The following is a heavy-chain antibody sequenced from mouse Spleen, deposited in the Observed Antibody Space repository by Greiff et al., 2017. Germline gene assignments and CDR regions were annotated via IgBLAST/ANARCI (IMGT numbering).Heavy chain of an antibody. V-gene: IGHV7-3*02. D-gene: IGHD2-14*01. J-gene: IGHJ4*01. CDR1: GFTFTDYY. CDR2: IRNKANGYTT. CDR3: ARDPYRYPYYYAMDY. Sequence: EVQLQGSGGGLVQPGGSLRLSCATSGFTFTDYYMSWVRQPPGKALEWLGFIRNKANGYTTEYSASVKGRFTISRDNSQSILYLQMNTLRAEDSATYYCARDPYRYPYYYAMDYWGQGTSVTVSS.